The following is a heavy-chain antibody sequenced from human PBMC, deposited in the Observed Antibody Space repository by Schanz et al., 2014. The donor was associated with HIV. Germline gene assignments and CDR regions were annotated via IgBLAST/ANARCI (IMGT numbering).Heavy chain of an antibody. CDR1: GFTFSRSA. CDR3: VGHGSSSS. Sequence: EVQLLESGGGLVQPGGSLRLSCTVSGFTFSRSAMTWVRQAPGKGLEWVSDIRGGAGGTYYADSVKGRFTISRDNSKSTLYLQMNRLRAEDTAVYYCVGHGSSSSWGLGTLVTVSS. V-gene: IGHV3-23*01. D-gene: IGHD6-6*01. CDR2: IRGGAGGT. J-gene: IGHJ5*02.